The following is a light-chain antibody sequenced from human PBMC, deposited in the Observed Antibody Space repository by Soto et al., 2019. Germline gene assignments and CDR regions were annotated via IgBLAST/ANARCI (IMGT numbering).Light chain of an antibody. CDR1: SSKIGAGYD. Sequence: QSVLTQPPSVSGAPGQRVTISCTGNSSKIGAGYDVHWYQQLPGTAPKLLIYGNSNRPSGVPDRFSGSKSGTSASLAITGLQAEYEADYYCQSYDSSLSGYVFGTGTKVTV. V-gene: IGLV1-40*01. CDR2: GNS. J-gene: IGLJ1*01. CDR3: QSYDSSLSGYV.